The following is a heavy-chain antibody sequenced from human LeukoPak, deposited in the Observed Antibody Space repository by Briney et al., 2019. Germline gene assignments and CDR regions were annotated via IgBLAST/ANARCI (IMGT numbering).Heavy chain of an antibody. V-gene: IGHV4-4*02. Sequence: PSETLSLTCAVSGGSISSSNWWSWVRQPPGKGLEWIGEIYHSGSTNYNPSLKSRVTISVDKSKNQFSLKLSSVTAADTAVYYCARDHFYYYGSGGYDYWGQGTLVTVSS. CDR2: IYHSGST. D-gene: IGHD3-10*01. CDR1: GGSISSSNW. J-gene: IGHJ4*02. CDR3: ARDHFYYYGSGGYDY.